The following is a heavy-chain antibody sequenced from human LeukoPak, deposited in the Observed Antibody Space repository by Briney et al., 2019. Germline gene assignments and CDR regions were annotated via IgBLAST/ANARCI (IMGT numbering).Heavy chain of an antibody. V-gene: IGHV3-74*01. CDR2: VNSDGTYT. J-gene: IGHJ4*02. D-gene: IGHD3-3*02. CDR3: AREAAVGPAFFDY. CDR1: GFTFSSYW. Sequence: GGSLRLSCAASGFTFSSYWMSWVRQAPGKGLVWVSRVNSDGTYTDYADSVKGRFTISRDNAKNRVYLQMSSLRDDDTAVYYCAREAAVGPAFFDYWGQGTLVTVSS.